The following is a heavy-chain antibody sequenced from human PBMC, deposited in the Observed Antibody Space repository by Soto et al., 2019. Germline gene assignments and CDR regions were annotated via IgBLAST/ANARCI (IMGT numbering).Heavy chain of an antibody. D-gene: IGHD2-15*01. Sequence: QITLKESGPTLVEPTETLTLTCSFSGFSLNNGGVGVGWFRQAPGKALECLGIIYWDNDRRYNPSLKKRLTITKDASRNQVTLTMTYMEPEDTGTYYCAHRVSYSVSYDVGGFDSWGQGTPVTVS. CDR3: AHRVSYSVSYDVGGFDS. CDR1: GFSLNNGGVG. CDR2: IYWDNDR. V-gene: IGHV2-5*02. J-gene: IGHJ5*01.